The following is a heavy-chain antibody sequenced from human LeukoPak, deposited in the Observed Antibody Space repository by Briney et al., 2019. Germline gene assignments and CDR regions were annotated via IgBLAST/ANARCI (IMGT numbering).Heavy chain of an antibody. CDR1: GLTFRSNV. CDR2: ITGSGVTT. CDR3: AKEIYYYID. J-gene: IGHJ4*02. D-gene: IGHD3-9*01. V-gene: IGHV3-23*01. Sequence: PGGSLRLSCAASGLTFRSNVMTWVRKAPGKGLEWVSGITGSGVTTYYADSVKGRFTISRDNSKNTLYLQMNSLRADDTAVYYCAKEIYYYIDWGQGTLVTVSS.